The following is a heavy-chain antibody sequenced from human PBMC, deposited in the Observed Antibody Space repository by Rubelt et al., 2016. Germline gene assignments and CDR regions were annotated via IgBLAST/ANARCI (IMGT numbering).Heavy chain of an antibody. Sequence: QVQLVQSGAEVKKPGASVKVSCKASGYTFTSYGISWVRQAPGQGLEWMGRLIPILGIANYAQKFQGRGTITADKSTSTAYRELSSLRADDTAVYYCARRDGYNWDDAFDIWGQGTMVTVSS. CDR2: LIPILGIA. J-gene: IGHJ3*02. CDR3: ARRDGYNWDDAFDI. CDR1: GYTFTSYG. V-gene: IGHV1-69*04. D-gene: IGHD5-24*01.